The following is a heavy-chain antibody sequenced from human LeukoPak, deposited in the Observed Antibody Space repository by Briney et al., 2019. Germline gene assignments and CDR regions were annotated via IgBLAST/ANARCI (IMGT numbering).Heavy chain of an antibody. CDR2: MYLSGTT. V-gene: IGHV4-34*01. CDR3: AGLVGRYSSGLYSYYFDY. Sequence: SETLSLTCAVYGGSFSGYYWIWIRQPPGKGLEWIGEMYLSGTTHSNPSVKSRVTISIDKSKNQFFLNLSSVTAADTAVYYCAGLVGRYSSGLYSYYFDYWGQGTLVTVSS. D-gene: IGHD3-22*01. CDR1: GGSFSGYY. J-gene: IGHJ4*02.